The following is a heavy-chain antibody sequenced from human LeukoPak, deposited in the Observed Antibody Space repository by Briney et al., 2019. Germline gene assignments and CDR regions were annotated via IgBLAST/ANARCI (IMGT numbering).Heavy chain of an antibody. D-gene: IGHD3-10*01. CDR1: GFTFSSYW. Sequence: GGSLRLSCAASGFTFSSYWMSWVRQAPGKGLEWVSSISIIRSYRYYADSLKGLFTIARDNAKNSLYLQMNSLRAEDTAVYYCARDLSWFGELFDSYWYFDLWGRGPLVTVSS. V-gene: IGHV3-21*01. CDR3: ARDLSWFGELFDSYWYFDL. J-gene: IGHJ2*01. CDR2: ISIIRSYR.